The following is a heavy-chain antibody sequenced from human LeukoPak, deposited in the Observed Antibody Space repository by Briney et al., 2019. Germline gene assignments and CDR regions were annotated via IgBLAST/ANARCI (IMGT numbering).Heavy chain of an antibody. V-gene: IGHV3-30*04. CDR3: ARDRERWLQLGAFDI. CDR2: ISYDGSNK. Sequence: GRSLRLSCAASGFTFSSYAMHRVRQAPGKGLEWVAVISYDGSNKYYADSVKGRFTISRDNSKNTLYLQMNSLRAEDTAVYYCARDRERWLQLGAFDIWGQGTMVTVSS. CDR1: GFTFSSYA. D-gene: IGHD5-24*01. J-gene: IGHJ3*02.